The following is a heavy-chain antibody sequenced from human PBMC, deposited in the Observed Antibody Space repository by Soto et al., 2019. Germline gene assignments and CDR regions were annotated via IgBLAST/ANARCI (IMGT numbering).Heavy chain of an antibody. V-gene: IGHV3-30*18. Sequence: PGGSLRLSCAASGFTFSTYGMHSVRQAPGNGLECMPAITYDGSNRYYPDSVKGRFTISRGNSKNSLYLQMNGRRAEDTAVYYCAKDQYGYYDILAGRHDYYYGMYGRGQGSTVT. CDR1: GFTFSTYG. CDR2: ITYDGSNR. D-gene: IGHD3-9*01. CDR3: AKDQYGYYDILAGRHDYYYGMYG. J-gene: IGHJ6*02.